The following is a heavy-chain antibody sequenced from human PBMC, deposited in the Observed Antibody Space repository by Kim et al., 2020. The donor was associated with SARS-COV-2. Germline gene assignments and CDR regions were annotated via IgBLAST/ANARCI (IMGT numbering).Heavy chain of an antibody. D-gene: IGHD3-22*01. CDR3: AKLEYDSSGEDDY. CDR2: ISWNSGSI. V-gene: IGHV3-9*01. Sequence: GGSLRLSCAASGFTFDDYAMHWVRQAPGKGLEWVSGISWNSGSIGYADSVKGRFTISRDNAKNSLYLQMNSLRAEDTALYYCAKLEYDSSGEDDYWGQGTLVTVSS. CDR1: GFTFDDYA. J-gene: IGHJ4*02.